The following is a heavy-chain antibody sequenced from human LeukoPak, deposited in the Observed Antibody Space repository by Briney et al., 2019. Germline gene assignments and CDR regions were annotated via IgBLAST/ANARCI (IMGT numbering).Heavy chain of an antibody. V-gene: IGHV4-34*01. CDR2: INHSGST. CDR1: GGSFSGYY. Sequence: PSETLSLTCAVYGGSFSGYYWSWIRQPPGKGLEWIGEINHSGSTNYNPSLKSRVTISVDTSKNPFSLKLSSVTAANTAVYYCARGPGEEVAARLGYYYMDVWGKGTTVTVSS. D-gene: IGHD6-6*01. J-gene: IGHJ6*03. CDR3: ARGPGEEVAARLGYYYMDV.